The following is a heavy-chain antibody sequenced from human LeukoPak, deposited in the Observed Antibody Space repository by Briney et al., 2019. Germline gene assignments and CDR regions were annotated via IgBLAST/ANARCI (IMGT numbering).Heavy chain of an antibody. Sequence: GGSLRLSCAASGFTFSSYGMSWVRQAPGKELEWVSTISGSGVTTYYADSVKGRFTISRDNSKNTLYLQMNSLRAEDTAVYYCAKDDYYYYYMDVWGKGTTVTISS. CDR1: GFTFSSYG. CDR3: AKDDYYYYYMDV. V-gene: IGHV3-23*01. CDR2: ISGSGVTT. J-gene: IGHJ6*03.